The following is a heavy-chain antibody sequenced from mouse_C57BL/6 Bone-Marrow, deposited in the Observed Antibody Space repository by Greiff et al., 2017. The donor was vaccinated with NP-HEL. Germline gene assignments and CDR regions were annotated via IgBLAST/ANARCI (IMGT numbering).Heavy chain of an antibody. V-gene: IGHV8-8*01. CDR3: ARMVYYYGSGDY. Sequence: QVTLKESGPGILQPSQTLSLTCSFSGFSLSTFGMGVGWIRQPSGKGLEWLPHIWWDDDKYYNPALKRRPTISKDTSKNQVFLKIANVDTADTATYYCARMVYYYGSGDYWGQGTTLTVSS. J-gene: IGHJ2*01. CDR2: IWWDDDK. D-gene: IGHD1-1*01. CDR1: GFSLSTFGMG.